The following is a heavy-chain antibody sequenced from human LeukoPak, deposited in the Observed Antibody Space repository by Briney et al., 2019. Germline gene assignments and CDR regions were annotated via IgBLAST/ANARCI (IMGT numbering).Heavy chain of an antibody. CDR1: GGTFSSYA. D-gene: IGHD3-22*01. CDR2: ISTYNGNT. Sequence: ASVKVSCKASGGTFSSYAISWVRQAPGQGLEWMGWISTYNGNTKYAQKFQGRVTMTADTSTSTAHMELRSLRSDDTAVYYCARDWYYYDSSDYSHDAFDIWGQGTMVTVSS. V-gene: IGHV1-18*01. J-gene: IGHJ3*02. CDR3: ARDWYYYDSSDYSHDAFDI.